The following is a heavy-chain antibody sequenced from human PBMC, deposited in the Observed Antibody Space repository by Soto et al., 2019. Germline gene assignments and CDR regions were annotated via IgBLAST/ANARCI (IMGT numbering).Heavy chain of an antibody. D-gene: IGHD6-13*01. Sequence: SETLSLTCAVYGGSFSGYYWSWIRQPPGKGLEWIGEINHSGSTNYNPSLKSRVTISVDTSKNQFSLKLSSVTAADTAVYYCAGSSSDAFDIWGQGTMVTVSS. CDR1: GGSFSGYY. CDR3: AGSSSDAFDI. J-gene: IGHJ3*02. CDR2: INHSGST. V-gene: IGHV4-34*01.